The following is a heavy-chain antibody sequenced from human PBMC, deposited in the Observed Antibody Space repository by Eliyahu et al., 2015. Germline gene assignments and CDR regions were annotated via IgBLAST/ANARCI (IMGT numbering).Heavy chain of an antibody. CDR1: GYTFTGYY. D-gene: IGHD6-13*01. Sequence: QVQLVQSXAEVKKPGASVKVSCKASGYTFTGYYXHWVRQAPGQGLEXMGWINPNSGGTXYAQKFQGRVTMTRDTSISTAYMELSRLRSDDTAVYYCATQRLASSWYLRNDAFDIWGQGTMVTVSS. J-gene: IGHJ3*02. V-gene: IGHV1-2*02. CDR2: INPNSGGT. CDR3: ATQRLASSWYLRNDAFDI.